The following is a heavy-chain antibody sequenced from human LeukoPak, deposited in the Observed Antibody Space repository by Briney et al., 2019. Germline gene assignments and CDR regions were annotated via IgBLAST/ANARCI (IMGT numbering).Heavy chain of an antibody. V-gene: IGHV4-34*01. CDR3: ASDYYDSSGYYFDY. CDR1: GGSFSGYY. D-gene: IGHD3-22*01. Sequence: PSETLSLTCAVYGGSFSGYYWSWIRQPPGKGLEWIGEINHSGSTNYNPSLKSRVTMSVDTSKNQFSLKLSSVTAADTAVYYCASDYYDSSGYYFDYWGQGTLVTVSS. CDR2: INHSGST. J-gene: IGHJ4*02.